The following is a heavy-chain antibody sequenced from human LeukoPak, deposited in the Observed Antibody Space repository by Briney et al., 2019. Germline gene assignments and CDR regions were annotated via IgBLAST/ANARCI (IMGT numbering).Heavy chain of an antibody. J-gene: IGHJ6*03. CDR1: GGSISSYY. CDR2: LYTSGST. CDR3: ARDFNRSPYYYMDV. V-gene: IGHV4-4*07. D-gene: IGHD2/OR15-2a*01. Sequence: SENLSLTCTVSGGSISSYYWSWIRQPAGQGLEWIGRLYTSGSTNYNPSLKSRVTMSVDTSKNQFSLKLSSVTAADTAVYYCARDFNRSPYYYMDVWGKGTTVTVSS.